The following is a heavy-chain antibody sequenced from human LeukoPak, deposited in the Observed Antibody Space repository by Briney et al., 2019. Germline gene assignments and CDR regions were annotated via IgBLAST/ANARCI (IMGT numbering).Heavy chain of an antibody. CDR3: VRDRPHNWFDP. CDR2: IIPIYGTP. CDR1: GYTFTSYA. V-gene: IGHV1-2*02. J-gene: IGHJ5*02. Sequence: GASVKVSCKASGYTFTSYAMNWVRQAPGQGLEWMGGIIPIYGTPHSAQKFQGRVTMTRDTSITTAYMELSSLRSDDTALYYCVRDRPHNWFDPWGQGTLVTVSS.